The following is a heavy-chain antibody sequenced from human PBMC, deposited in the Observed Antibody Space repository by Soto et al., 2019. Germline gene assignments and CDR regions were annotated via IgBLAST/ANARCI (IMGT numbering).Heavy chain of an antibody. V-gene: IGHV4-30-4*01. Sequence: QVQLQESGPGLVKPSQTLSLTCTVSGGSISSGNYYWTWIRQPPGKGLEWIGNIFYSGTTYYNPSRKSRVTISVDTSTNQFSLNVDSVSAADTAVYYSARQSGWFGEFNYYYNGMDVWGQGIMVTVSS. D-gene: IGHD3-10*01. CDR2: IFYSGTT. CDR3: ARQSGWFGEFNYYYNGMDV. J-gene: IGHJ6*02. CDR1: GGSISSGNYY.